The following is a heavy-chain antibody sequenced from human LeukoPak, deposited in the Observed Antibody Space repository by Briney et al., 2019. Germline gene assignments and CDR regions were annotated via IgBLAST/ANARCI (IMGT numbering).Heavy chain of an antibody. J-gene: IGHJ1*01. CDR2: ISHDGTTK. D-gene: IGHD6-25*01. V-gene: IGHV3-30*18. CDR1: GFIFTNYG. CDR3: AKEPTSYSSGWYFYH. Sequence: PGGSLRLSCAASGFIFTNYGMHWVRQAPGKGLEWVAVISHDGTTKFYADSVKGRFTISRDNSKNTLDLQMYSLRAEDTAVYYCAKEPTSYSSGWYFYHWGQGTLVTVSS.